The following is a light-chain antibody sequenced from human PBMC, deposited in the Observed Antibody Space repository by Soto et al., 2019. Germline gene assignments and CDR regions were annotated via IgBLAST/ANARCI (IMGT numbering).Light chain of an antibody. CDR2: RAS. Sequence: EIVVTQSPGDLSLSPGERATLSCGASQSVSSSYLAWYQQKPGQAPRLLIYRASNRATGIPDRFSGSGSGTDFTLTISRLEPEDFAVYYCQQYGSSPRTFGQGTKVEIK. V-gene: IGKV3-20*01. J-gene: IGKJ1*01. CDR1: QSVSSSY. CDR3: QQYGSSPRT.